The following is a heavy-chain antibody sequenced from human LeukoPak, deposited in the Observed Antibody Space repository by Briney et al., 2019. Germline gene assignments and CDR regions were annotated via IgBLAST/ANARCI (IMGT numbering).Heavy chain of an antibody. J-gene: IGHJ4*02. CDR1: GFTFSNYS. Sequence: GGSLRLSCAASGFTFSNYSMNWVRQAPGKGLEWVSYISSSSTIYYADSVKGRFTISRDNAKNSLYLQMNSLRAEDTAVYYCARDLGFWEYYDSSGYFDYWGQGTLVTVSS. D-gene: IGHD3-22*01. V-gene: IGHV3-48*01. CDR3: ARDLGFWEYYDSSGYFDY. CDR2: ISSSSTI.